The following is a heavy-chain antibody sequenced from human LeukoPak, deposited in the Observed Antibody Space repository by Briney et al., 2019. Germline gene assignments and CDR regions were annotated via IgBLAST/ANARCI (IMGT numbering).Heavy chain of an antibody. CDR1: GDSVSSDSVT. D-gene: IGHD2-8*01. Sequence: SQTLSLTCAISGDSVSSDSVTWNWNRQSPSRGLEWLGRTYYRSTWYNDYAVSVRGRITVNPDTSKNQFSLHLNSVTPEDTAVYYCARSRSHGYFDYWGQGTLVTVSS. CDR2: TYYRSTWYN. J-gene: IGHJ4*02. CDR3: ARSRSHGYFDY. V-gene: IGHV6-1*01.